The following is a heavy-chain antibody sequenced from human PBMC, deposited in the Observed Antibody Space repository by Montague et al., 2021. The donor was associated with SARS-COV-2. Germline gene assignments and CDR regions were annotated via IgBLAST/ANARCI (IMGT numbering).Heavy chain of an antibody. V-gene: IGHV6-1*01. Sequence: CAISGDSVSSNSATWNWVRQSPSRGLEWLGRTYYRSKWCNDYAVSVRGRVTINPDTSKNQFSLQLNSVTPEDTAIYYCTSGREGNYNVIDVWGQGTTVTVSS. D-gene: IGHD1-1*01. CDR1: GDSVSSNSAT. CDR2: TYYRSKWCN. J-gene: IGHJ6*02. CDR3: TSGREGNYNVIDV.